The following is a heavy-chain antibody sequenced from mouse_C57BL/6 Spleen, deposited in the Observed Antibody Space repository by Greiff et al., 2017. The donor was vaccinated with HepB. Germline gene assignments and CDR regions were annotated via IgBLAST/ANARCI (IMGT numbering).Heavy chain of an antibody. J-gene: IGHJ1*03. CDR2: IDPEDGET. CDR1: GFNIKDYY. Sequence: EVQVEESGAELVKPGASVKLSCTASGFNIKDYYMHWVKQRTEQGLEWIGRIDPEDGETKYAPKFQCKATITADTSSNTAYLQLTSLTSEDTAVYYCASPHAFDVWGTGTTVTVSS. V-gene: IGHV14-2*01. CDR3: ASPHAFDV.